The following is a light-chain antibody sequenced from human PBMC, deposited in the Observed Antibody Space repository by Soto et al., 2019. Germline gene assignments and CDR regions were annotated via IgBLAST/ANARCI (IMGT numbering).Light chain of an antibody. CDR1: QGISNC. Sequence: DIQMTQSPSSLSASVGDRVTITCRASQGISNCLAWYQQKPGKVPKLLIYAASTLQSGVPSRFSGSGSGTDFTLTISSLQPEDVATYYCQKYNSAPRWTFGQGTKVEIK. J-gene: IGKJ1*01. CDR2: AAS. CDR3: QKYNSAPRWT. V-gene: IGKV1-27*01.